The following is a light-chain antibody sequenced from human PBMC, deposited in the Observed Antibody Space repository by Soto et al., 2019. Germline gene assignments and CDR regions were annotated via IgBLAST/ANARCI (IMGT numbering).Light chain of an antibody. CDR1: SSNIGAGYD. J-gene: IGLJ1*01. CDR3: QSYDSSLSGDV. V-gene: IGLV1-40*01. Sequence: QSVMTQPPSVSGAPGRRVTMSCTGSSSNIGAGYDVHWYQQLPGTAPKLLIYGNSNRPSGVPDRFSGSKSGTSASLAITGLQAEDEADYYCQSYDSSLSGDVFGTGTKVTVL. CDR2: GNS.